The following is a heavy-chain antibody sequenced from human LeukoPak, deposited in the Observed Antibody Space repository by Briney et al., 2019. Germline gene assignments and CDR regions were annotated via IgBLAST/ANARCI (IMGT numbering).Heavy chain of an antibody. CDR3: ARNGYSSSWYEDYYYGMDV. J-gene: IGHJ6*02. Sequence: ASVKVSCKASGYTFTSYDINWVRQATGQGLEWMGWMNPNSGNTGYAQKFQGRVTMTRNTSISTAYMELSSLRSEDTAVYYCARNGYSSSWYEDYYYGMDVWGQGTTVTVSS. V-gene: IGHV1-8*01. D-gene: IGHD6-13*01. CDR1: GYTFTSYD. CDR2: MNPNSGNT.